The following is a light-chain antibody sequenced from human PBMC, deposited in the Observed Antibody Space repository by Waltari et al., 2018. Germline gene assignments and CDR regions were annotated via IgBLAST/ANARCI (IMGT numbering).Light chain of an antibody. V-gene: IGLV2-11*01. CDR2: DVN. CDR1: SSDVGGYNY. Sequence: QSALTQPRSVSVSPGQSVTISCTGTSSDVGGYNYVSWYQQHPGKAPTLMIYDVNKRPSGVPDRFSGSKSGNTASLTISGLQAEDEADFYCCSYAGSYILVFGGGTKLTVL. CDR3: CSYAGSYILV. J-gene: IGLJ2*01.